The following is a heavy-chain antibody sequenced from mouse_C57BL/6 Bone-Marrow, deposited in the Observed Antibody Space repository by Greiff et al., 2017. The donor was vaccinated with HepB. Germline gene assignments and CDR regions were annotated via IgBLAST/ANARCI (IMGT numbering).Heavy chain of an antibody. CDR1: GYSFTGYY. CDR3: AREGAPFHYYFDY. CDR2: INPSTGGT. V-gene: IGHV1-42*01. J-gene: IGHJ2*01. Sequence: EVQLQESGPELVKPGASVKISCKASGYSFTGYYMNWVKQSPEKSLEWIGEINPSTGGTTYNQKFKAKATLTVDKSSSTAYMQLKSLTSEDSAVYYCAREGAPFHYYFDYWGQGTTLTVSS.